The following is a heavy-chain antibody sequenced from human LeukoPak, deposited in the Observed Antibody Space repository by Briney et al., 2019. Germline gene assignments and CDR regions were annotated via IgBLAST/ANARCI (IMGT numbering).Heavy chain of an antibody. V-gene: IGHV1-2*02. J-gene: IGHJ3*02. D-gene: IGHD6-19*01. CDR3: ARDGSSGWYRAFDI. Sequence: ASVKVSCKASGGTFSSYAISWVRQAPGQGLEWMGWINPNSGGTNYAQKFQGRVTMTRDTSISTAYMELSRLRSDDTAVYYCARDGSSGWYRAFDIWGQGTMVTVSS. CDR2: INPNSGGT. CDR1: GGTFSSYA.